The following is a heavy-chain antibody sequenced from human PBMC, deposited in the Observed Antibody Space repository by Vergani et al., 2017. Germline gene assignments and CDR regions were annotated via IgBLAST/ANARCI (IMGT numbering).Heavy chain of an antibody. CDR1: GYSFTSYW. D-gene: IGHD3-3*01. V-gene: IGHV5-10-1*03. CDR2: IDPSDSYT. J-gene: IGHJ5*02. CDR3: ARHYDFWSGYSSDYWFDP. Sequence: EVQLVQSGAEVKKPGESLRISCKGSGYSFTSYWISWVRQMPGKGLEWMGRIDPSDSYTNYSPSFQGHVTISADKSISTAYLQWSSLKASDTAMYYCARHYDFWSGYSSDYWFDPWGQGTLVTVSS.